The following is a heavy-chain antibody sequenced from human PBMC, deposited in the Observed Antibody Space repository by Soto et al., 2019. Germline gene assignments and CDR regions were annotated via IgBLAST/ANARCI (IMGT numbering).Heavy chain of an antibody. Sequence: EVQLVESGGGLVKPGGSLRLSCAASGFTFSSYSMNWVRQAPRKGLEWVSSISSSSSYIYYADSVKGRFTISRDNAKNSLYLQMNSLRAEDTAVYYCARDGPRRIWPDVWGQGTTVTVSS. CDR3: ARDGPRRIWPDV. D-gene: IGHD2-15*01. J-gene: IGHJ6*02. CDR2: ISSSSSYI. CDR1: GFTFSSYS. V-gene: IGHV3-21*01.